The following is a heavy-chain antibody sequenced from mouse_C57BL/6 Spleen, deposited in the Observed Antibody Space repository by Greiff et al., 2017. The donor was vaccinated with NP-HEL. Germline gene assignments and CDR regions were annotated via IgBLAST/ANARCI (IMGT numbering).Heavy chain of an antibody. CDR2: ISSGSSTI. CDR3: ARDYYGRGQGFAY. V-gene: IGHV5-17*01. J-gene: IGHJ3*01. CDR1: GFTFSDYG. Sequence: EVQRVESGGGLVKPGGSLKLSCAASGFTFSDYGMHWVRQAPEKGLEWVAYISSGSSTIYYADTVKGRFTISRDNAKNTLFLQMTSLRSEDTAMYYCARDYYGRGQGFAYWGQGTLVTVSA. D-gene: IGHD1-1*01.